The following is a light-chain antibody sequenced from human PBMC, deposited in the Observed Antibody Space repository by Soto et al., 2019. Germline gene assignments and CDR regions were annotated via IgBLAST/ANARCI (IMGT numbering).Light chain of an antibody. J-gene: IGKJ5*01. CDR3: QQSFTTASIT. V-gene: IGKV1-39*01. CDR1: QSMNRN. CDR2: AAS. Sequence: DIQMTQYPSSLSASVGDRVTITCRASQSMNRNLNWYQHKPGKAPKLLIYAASSLQNGVPSRCRGGGSGTEFTLSINRLQPEDFGTYYCQQSFTTASITFGQGTRLEIK.